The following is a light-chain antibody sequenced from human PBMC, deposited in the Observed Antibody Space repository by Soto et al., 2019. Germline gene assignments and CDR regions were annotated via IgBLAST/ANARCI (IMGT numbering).Light chain of an antibody. CDR1: SSDVGGYNY. Sequence: QSALTQPASVSGSPGQSITISCTGTSSDVGGYNYVSWYQPHPGKAPKLMIYEVSNRPSGVSNRFSGSTSGNTASLTISGLQAEDDADYYCSSYTSSSISYVVFGGGTKVTVL. CDR2: EVS. CDR3: SSYTSSSISYVV. V-gene: IGLV2-14*01. J-gene: IGLJ2*01.